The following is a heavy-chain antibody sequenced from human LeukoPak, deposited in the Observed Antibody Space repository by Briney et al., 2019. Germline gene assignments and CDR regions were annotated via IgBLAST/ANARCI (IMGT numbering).Heavy chain of an antibody. D-gene: IGHD3-22*01. Sequence: PSETLSLTCTVSGGSISSYYWSWIRQPPGKGLEWIGYIYYSGSTNYNPSLKSRVTISVDTSKNQFFLKLSSVTAADTAVYYCARVDYDSSGYYYYFDYWGQGTLVTVSS. V-gene: IGHV4-59*12. CDR2: IYYSGST. CDR1: GGSISSYY. CDR3: ARVDYDSSGYYYYFDY. J-gene: IGHJ4*02.